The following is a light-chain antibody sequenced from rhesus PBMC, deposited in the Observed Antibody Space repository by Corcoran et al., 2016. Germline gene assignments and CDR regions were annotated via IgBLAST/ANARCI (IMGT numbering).Light chain of an antibody. J-gene: IGKJ1*01. CDR2: KAS. V-gene: IGKV1-22*01. CDR3: LQYSSSPWT. CDR1: QSISSW. Sequence: DIQMTQSPSSLSASVGDTVTITCRASQSISSWLDWYQQKPGKAPKLLIYKASSLQSGVPSRVSGIGSGTDFTLTISSLQPEDFATYYCLQYSSSPWTFGQGTKVEIK.